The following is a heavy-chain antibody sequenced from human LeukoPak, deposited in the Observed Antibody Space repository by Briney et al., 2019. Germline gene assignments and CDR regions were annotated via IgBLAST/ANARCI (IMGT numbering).Heavy chain of an antibody. CDR2: IYYSGST. Sequence: SETLSLTCTVSACSISSYYWSWIRQPPGQGLEWIGYIYYSGSTNYNPSLKSRVTISVDTSKNQFSLKLSSVTAADTAVYYCARAVEGVVVVAADAFDIWGQGTMVTVSS. CDR3: ARAVEGVVVVAADAFDI. D-gene: IGHD2-15*01. J-gene: IGHJ3*02. CDR1: ACSISSYY. V-gene: IGHV4-59*01.